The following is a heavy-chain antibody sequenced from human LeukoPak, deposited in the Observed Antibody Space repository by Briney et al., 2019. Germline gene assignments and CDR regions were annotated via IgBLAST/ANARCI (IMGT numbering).Heavy chain of an antibody. V-gene: IGHV4-34*01. CDR2: INHSGST. J-gene: IGHJ4*02. D-gene: IGHD3-10*01. CDR3: ARGTMVRGGVDY. CDR1: GFTVSNNY. Sequence: GSLRLSCAASGFTVSNNYMSWVRQAPGKGLEWIGEINHSGSTNYNPSLKSRVTISVDTSKNQFSLKLSSVTAADTAVYYCARGTMVRGGVDYWGQGTLVTVSS.